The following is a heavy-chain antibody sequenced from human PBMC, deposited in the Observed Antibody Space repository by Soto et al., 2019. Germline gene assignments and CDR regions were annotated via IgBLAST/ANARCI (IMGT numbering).Heavy chain of an antibody. CDR1: AYTLTSYG. V-gene: IGHV1-18*01. CDR2: ISAYNGNT. CDR3: AGESRSGNGAFDI. D-gene: IGHD2-15*01. J-gene: IGHJ3*02. Sequence: GASVKVSCKASAYTLTSYGISWVRQAPGQGLEWMGWISAYNGNTNYAQKLQGRVTMTTDTSTSTAYMELRSLRSDDTAVYYCAGESRSGNGAFDIWGQGTMVTVAS.